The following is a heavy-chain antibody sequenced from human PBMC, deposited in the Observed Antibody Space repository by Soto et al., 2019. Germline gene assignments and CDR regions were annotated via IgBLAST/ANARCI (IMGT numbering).Heavy chain of an antibody. D-gene: IGHD3-10*01. J-gene: IGHJ4*02. CDR2: IYDSGST. V-gene: IGHV4-59*11. CDR3: ARSSMVPVEYFDC. Sequence: SETLSLTCSVSGDSLKNHYWAWIRHSPGKGLEWIGNIYDSGSTNYSPALKSRVSMSVDTSENLFSLKMNSVTAADTAVYYCARSSMVPVEYFDCWGQGTVVTVAS. CDR1: GDSLKNHY.